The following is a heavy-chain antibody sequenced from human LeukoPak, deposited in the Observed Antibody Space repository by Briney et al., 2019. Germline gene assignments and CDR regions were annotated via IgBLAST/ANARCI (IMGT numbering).Heavy chain of an antibody. J-gene: IGHJ4*02. V-gene: IGHV3-48*03. CDR1: GFSFSNQE. CDR3: ARGSYTGFDLYFDY. D-gene: IGHD5-12*01. Sequence: PGGSLRLSCAPSGFSFSNQEMTWVRQAPGKGLEWVSYISSNSRTIYYADSVKGRFTISRDNTRNSVFLQLNSLRVEDTGFYYCARGSYTGFDLYFDYWGQGTLVTVSS. CDR2: ISSNSRTI.